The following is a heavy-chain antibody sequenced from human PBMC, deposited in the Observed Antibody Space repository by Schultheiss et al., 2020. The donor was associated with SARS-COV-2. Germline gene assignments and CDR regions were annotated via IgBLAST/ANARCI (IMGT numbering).Heavy chain of an antibody. CDR2: IYYSGST. V-gene: IGHV4-59*01. J-gene: IGHJ6*03. CDR1: GGSISSYY. Sequence: SETLSLTCTVSGGSISSYYWSWIRQPPGKGLEWIGYIYYSGSTNYNPSLKSRVTISVDTSKNQFSLKLSSVTAADTAVYYCARDAVWFGEPIDGVGYYMDVWGKGTTVTVSS. CDR3: ARDAVWFGEPIDGVGYYMDV. D-gene: IGHD3-10*01.